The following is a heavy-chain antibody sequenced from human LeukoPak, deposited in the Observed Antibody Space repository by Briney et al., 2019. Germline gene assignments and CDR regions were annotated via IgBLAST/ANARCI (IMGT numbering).Heavy chain of an antibody. CDR2: INHSGST. D-gene: IGHD3-10*01. Sequence: PSETLSLTCAVYGGSFSDYYWTWIRQPPGKGLEWIGEINHSGSTNYSPSLKNRVTISVDTSKSQFSLKLTSVTAADTAEYYCARRTWASGAGYFDFWGQGTLVTVSS. CDR3: ARRTWASGAGYFDF. CDR1: GGSFSDYY. V-gene: IGHV4-34*01. J-gene: IGHJ4*02.